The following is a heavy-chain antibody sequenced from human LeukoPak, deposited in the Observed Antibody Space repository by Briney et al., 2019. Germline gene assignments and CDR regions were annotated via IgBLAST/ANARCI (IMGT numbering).Heavy chain of an antibody. D-gene: IGHD3-22*01. CDR2: IYFSET. Sequence: SETLSLTCTVSGASFYWAWIRQPPGTGLEWIASIYFSETKYNPSLKSRITISGDTSKNQFSLKLSSVTAADTAVYYCASPSKLVISRGGFDIWGQGTMVTVSA. J-gene: IGHJ3*02. CDR1: GASFY. CDR3: ASPSKLVISRGGFDI. V-gene: IGHV4-39*01.